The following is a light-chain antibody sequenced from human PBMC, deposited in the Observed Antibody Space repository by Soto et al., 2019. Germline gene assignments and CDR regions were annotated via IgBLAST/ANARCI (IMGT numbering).Light chain of an antibody. CDR3: QQRDGYPIT. J-gene: IGKJ5*01. CDR2: SAS. Sequence: DIQLTQSPSFLSASVGDRVTITCRASQGISDRLAWYQQRPGKAPNLLIHSASSLQSGVPLRFSGSGSGTEFTLTISSLQSADFATYDCQQRDGYPITFGQGTRLEMK. CDR1: QGISDR. V-gene: IGKV1-9*01.